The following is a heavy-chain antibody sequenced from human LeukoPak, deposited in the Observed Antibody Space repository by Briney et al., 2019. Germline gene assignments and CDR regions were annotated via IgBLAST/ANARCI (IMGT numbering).Heavy chain of an antibody. Sequence: PSETLSLTCTVSGGSISSYYWSWIRQPPGKRLEWMGYIYYSGSTNYNPSLKSRVTISVDTSKNQFSLKLSSVTAADTAVYYCARLGYCSGGSCPDYWGQGTLVTVSS. J-gene: IGHJ4*02. V-gene: IGHV4-59*08. CDR1: GGSISSYY. CDR2: IYYSGST. D-gene: IGHD2-15*01. CDR3: ARLGYCSGGSCPDY.